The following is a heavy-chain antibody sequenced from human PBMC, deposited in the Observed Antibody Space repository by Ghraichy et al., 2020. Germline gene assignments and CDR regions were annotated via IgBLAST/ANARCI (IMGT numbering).Heavy chain of an antibody. D-gene: IGHD2-15*01. V-gene: IGHV4-30-4*01. CDR1: GGSITSGDSC. J-gene: IGHJ4*02. Sequence: SETLSLTCTVSGGSITSGDSCWNRQRAGQGKGLEWSGYIYHSRNTYYNLSLQNRVTISVATSQNSLSLNPITVTAADADVYDCSRGGASGDSDYWGQGTLVTVSS. CDR2: IYHSRNT. CDR3: SRGGASGDSDY.